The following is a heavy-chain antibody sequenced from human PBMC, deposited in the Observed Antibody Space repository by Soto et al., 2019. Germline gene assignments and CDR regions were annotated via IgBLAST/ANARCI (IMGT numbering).Heavy chain of an antibody. Sequence: QVQLVESGRGLVKPGGSLRLSCAASGFTFSDYYMNWIRQAPGKGLEWISYISSRGSTIYYADSVKGRFTISRDYAKNSLYLQMNSLRAEDTAVYYCARAGGWGGFDFWDQGTLVTVSS. D-gene: IGHD6-19*01. V-gene: IGHV3-11*01. J-gene: IGHJ4*02. CDR3: ARAGGWGGFDF. CDR1: GFTFSDYY. CDR2: ISSRGSTI.